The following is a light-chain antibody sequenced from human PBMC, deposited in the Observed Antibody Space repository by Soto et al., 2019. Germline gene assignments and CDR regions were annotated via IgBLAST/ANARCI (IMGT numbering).Light chain of an antibody. J-gene: IGKJ3*01. CDR2: WAS. Sequence: DIVMTQSPDSLAVSLGEWTTINCKSSQSALYSSDNKNYLAWCQQKPGQPPKLLIYWASTRESGVPDRFSGSASGTDFTLTISYLQAEDVAVYYCQQYYSVPFTFGPGTKVDIK. V-gene: IGKV4-1*01. CDR1: QSALYSSDNKNY. CDR3: QQYYSVPFT.